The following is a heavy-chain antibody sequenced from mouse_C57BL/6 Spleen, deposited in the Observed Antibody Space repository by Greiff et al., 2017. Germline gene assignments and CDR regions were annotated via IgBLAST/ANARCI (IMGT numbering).Heavy chain of an antibody. D-gene: IGHD1-1*01. J-gene: IGHJ4*01. CDR3: AVAKDYAMDY. CDR2: INPGSGGT. CDR1: GYAFTNYL. V-gene: IGHV1-54*01. Sequence: VQLQQSGAELVRPGTSVKVSCKASGYAFTNYLIEWVKQRPGQGLEWIGVINPGSGGTNYNEKFKGKATLTADKSSSTAYMQLSSLTSEDSAVYFCAVAKDYAMDYWGQGTSVTVSS.